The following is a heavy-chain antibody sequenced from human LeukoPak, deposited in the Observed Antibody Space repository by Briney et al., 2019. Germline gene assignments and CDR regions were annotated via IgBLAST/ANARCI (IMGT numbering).Heavy chain of an antibody. D-gene: IGHD1-26*01. V-gene: IGHV1-2*02. CDR3: GREATIVGATPLFDY. Sequence: GASVKVSCKASGYTFTGYYMHWVRQAPGQGVEWRGWINPNSGGTNYAQKFQGRVTMTRDTSISTAYMELSRLRSDDTAVYYCGREATIVGATPLFDYWGQGTLVTVSS. CDR1: GYTFTGYY. J-gene: IGHJ4*02. CDR2: INPNSGGT.